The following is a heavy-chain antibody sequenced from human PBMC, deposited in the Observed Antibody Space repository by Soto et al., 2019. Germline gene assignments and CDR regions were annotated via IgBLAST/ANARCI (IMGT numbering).Heavy chain of an antibody. CDR3: ARAYDSSGYLMRFVAFDI. CDR1: GGTFSSYT. Sequence: ASVKVSCKASGGTFSSYTISWVRQAPGQGLEWMGRIIPILGIANYAQKFQGRVTITADKSTSTAYMELSSLRSEDTAVYYCARAYDSSGYLMRFVAFDIWGQGTMVTVSS. CDR2: IIPILGIA. D-gene: IGHD3-22*01. V-gene: IGHV1-69*02. J-gene: IGHJ3*02.